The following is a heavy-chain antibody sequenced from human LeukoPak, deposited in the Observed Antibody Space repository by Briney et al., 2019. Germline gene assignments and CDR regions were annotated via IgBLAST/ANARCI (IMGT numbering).Heavy chain of an antibody. D-gene: IGHD3-22*01. CDR1: GGSISSSSYY. CDR2: IYYSGST. J-gene: IGHJ5*02. V-gene: IGHV4-39*07. Sequence: SETLSLTCTVSGGSISSSSYYWGWIRQPPGKGLEWIGSIYYSGSTYYNPSLKSRVSISVDTSKNQFSLKLSSVTAADTAVYYCARDLSDGDDSSGYYNWFDPWGQGTLVTVSS. CDR3: ARDLSDGDDSSGYYNWFDP.